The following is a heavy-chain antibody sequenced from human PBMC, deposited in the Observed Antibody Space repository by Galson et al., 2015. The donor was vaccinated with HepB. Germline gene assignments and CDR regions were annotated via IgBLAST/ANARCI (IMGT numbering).Heavy chain of an antibody. V-gene: IGHV3-21*01. D-gene: IGHD2-15*01. CDR1: GFIFSRYN. Sequence: SLRLSCAASGFIFSRYNMNWVRQAPGKGLEWVSSISGSTTYIYDADSVKGRFTISRDNAKNSLYLQMSSLRAEDTAVYYRAKDRGVVVVAPNWFDPWGQGTLVTVSS. CDR3: AKDRGVVVVAPNWFDP. CDR2: ISGSTTYI. J-gene: IGHJ5*02.